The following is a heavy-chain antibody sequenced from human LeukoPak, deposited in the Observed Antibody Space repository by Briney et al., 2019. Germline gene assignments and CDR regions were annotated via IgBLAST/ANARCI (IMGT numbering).Heavy chain of an antibody. J-gene: IGHJ4*02. Sequence: GSLRLSCAASGFTVSNNYMSWVRQAPGKGLEWVSVIYSGGSTYYADSVRGRFTISRDNSKNTLYLQMNSLRAEDTAVYYCASLTAYYKAFDYWGQGTLVTVSS. CDR1: GFTVSNNY. CDR2: IYSGGST. CDR3: ASLTAYYKAFDY. D-gene: IGHD3-9*01. V-gene: IGHV3-53*01.